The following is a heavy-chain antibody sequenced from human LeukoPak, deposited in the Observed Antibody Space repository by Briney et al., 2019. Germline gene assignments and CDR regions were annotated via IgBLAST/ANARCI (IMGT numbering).Heavy chain of an antibody. J-gene: IGHJ6*02. CDR2: IYSSGST. CDR3: ARASNYYYYGMDV. V-gene: IGHV4-39*07. CDR1: GGSISSNAYY. Sequence: SETLSLTCTVSGGSISSNAYYWAWIRQPPGKGLEWIGSIYSSGSTNYNPSLKSRVTISVDTSKNQFSLKLSSVTAADTAVYYCARASNYYYYGMDVWGQGTTVTVSS.